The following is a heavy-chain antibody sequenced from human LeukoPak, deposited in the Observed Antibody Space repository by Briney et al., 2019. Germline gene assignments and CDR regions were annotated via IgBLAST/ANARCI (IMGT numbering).Heavy chain of an antibody. J-gene: IGHJ3*01. CDR2: INPNSGGT. Sequence: ASVKVSCKASGYTFTDYYMHWVRQAPGQGLEWMGWINPNSGGTNYAQKFQGRVTMTRDTSITTAYMELSRLRSDDTAVYYCARSYCGGDCYPRFWGQGTRVTVSS. CDR3: ARSYCGGDCYPRF. V-gene: IGHV1-2*02. CDR1: GYTFTDYY. D-gene: IGHD2-21*02.